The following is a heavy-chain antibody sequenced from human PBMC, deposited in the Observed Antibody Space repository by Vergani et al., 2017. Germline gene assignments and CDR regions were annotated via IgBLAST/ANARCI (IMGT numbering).Heavy chain of an antibody. J-gene: IGHJ4*02. CDR1: GGTFRSYT. V-gene: IGHV1-69*02. Sequence: QVQLVQSGAEVKKPGSSVKVSCKASGGTFRSYTISWVRQAPGQGRAWMGRIIPILGIANYAQKFQGRVTSTADKATSTAYMELSSLRSEDTAVYYCARVEKDDSSGYYVDYWGQGTLVTVSS. CDR2: IIPILGIA. CDR3: ARVEKDDSSGYYVDY. D-gene: IGHD3-22*01.